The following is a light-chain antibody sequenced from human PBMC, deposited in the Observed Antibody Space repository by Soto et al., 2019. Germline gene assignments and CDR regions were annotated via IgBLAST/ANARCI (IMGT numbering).Light chain of an antibody. J-gene: IGKJ2*01. V-gene: IGKV3-20*01. Sequence: EIVLTQSPGTLSLSPGERATLSCRASQSISSGYLAWYQQKPGQAPRLLIYGASSRATGIPDRFSGSGSETDFTLTISRLEPEDFATYYCQQYSSHSGTFGQGTKLEVK. CDR3: QQYSSHSGT. CDR2: GAS. CDR1: QSISSGY.